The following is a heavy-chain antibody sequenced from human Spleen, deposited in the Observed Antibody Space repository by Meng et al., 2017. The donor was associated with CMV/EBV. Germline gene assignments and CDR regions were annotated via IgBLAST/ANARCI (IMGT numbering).Heavy chain of an antibody. CDR3: ARDKRSGYDFIHYGMDV. D-gene: IGHD5-12*01. V-gene: IGHV3-21*01. CDR2: ISSSSSYI. J-gene: IGHJ6*02. Sequence: ETLSLTCAASGFTFSSYSMNWVRQAPGKGLEWVSSISSSSSYIYYADSVKGRFTISRDNAKNSLYLQMNSLRAEDTAVYYCARDKRSGYDFIHYGMDVWGQGTTVTVSS. CDR1: GFTFSSYS.